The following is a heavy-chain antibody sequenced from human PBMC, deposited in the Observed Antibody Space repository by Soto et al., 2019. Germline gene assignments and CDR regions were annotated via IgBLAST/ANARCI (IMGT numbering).Heavy chain of an antibody. D-gene: IGHD6-25*01. J-gene: IGHJ2*01. Sequence: EVQLLESGGSLVLPGGSLRLSCAASGFSFSPYPMSWVRQAPVKGLEWVSTIGTTGGDTYYPDFVKGRFTISRDDSKNTVYLQMSSLRDEDSAIYYFAKSRVASGRGYFDLWGRGTLVTVSS. CDR2: IGTTGGDT. CDR3: AKSRVASGRGYFDL. V-gene: IGHV3-23*01. CDR1: GFSFSPYP.